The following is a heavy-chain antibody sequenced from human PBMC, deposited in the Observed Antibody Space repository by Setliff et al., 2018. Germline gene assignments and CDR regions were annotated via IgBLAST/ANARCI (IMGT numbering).Heavy chain of an antibody. Sequence: KTSETLSLTCTVSGVPISSSSYYWGWIRQSPGKGLEWIGSIFLSGNTYSNPSLKSRITISVDTSNNQFSLKLSSVTAADTAVYYCARVRWSQFRDAFDIWGQGTMVTVSS. CDR1: GVPISSSSYY. CDR2: IFLSGNT. V-gene: IGHV4-39*07. CDR3: ARVRWSQFRDAFDI. J-gene: IGHJ3*02. D-gene: IGHD2-21*01.